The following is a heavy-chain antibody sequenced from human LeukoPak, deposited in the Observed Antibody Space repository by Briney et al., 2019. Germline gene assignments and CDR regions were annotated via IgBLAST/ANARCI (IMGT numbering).Heavy chain of an antibody. CDR3: ARQIEMATTDFDY. CDR1: GYSFTSYW. V-gene: IGHV5-51*01. D-gene: IGHD5-24*01. J-gene: IGHJ4*02. Sequence: GESLKISCKGSGYSFTSYWIGWVRPMPGKGLEWMGIIYPGDSDTRYSPSFQGQVTISADKSISTAYLQWSSLKASDTAMYYCARQIEMATTDFDYWGQGTLVTVSS. CDR2: IYPGDSDT.